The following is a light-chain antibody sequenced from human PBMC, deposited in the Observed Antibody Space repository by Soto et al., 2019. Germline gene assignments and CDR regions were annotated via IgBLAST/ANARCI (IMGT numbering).Light chain of an antibody. Sequence: DIQMTQSPTSLSASVGDSVTITCRASQGIRTDLAWYQQKPGKAPKCLIYAASRLQSGVPSRFSGSGSGTAFTLTINSLQPEDFATYCCLRQIGYPLTFGGGTKGEIK. J-gene: IGKJ4*01. CDR3: LRQIGYPLT. V-gene: IGKV1-17*01. CDR2: AAS. CDR1: QGIRTD.